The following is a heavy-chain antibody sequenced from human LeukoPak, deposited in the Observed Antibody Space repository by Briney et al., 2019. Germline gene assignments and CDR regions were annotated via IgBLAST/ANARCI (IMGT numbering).Heavy chain of an antibody. CDR2: IYSGGST. Sequence: GGSLRFSCAASGFTVSSNYMSWVRQAPGKGLEWVSVIYSGGSTYYADSVKGRFTISRDNSRNTLYLQMNSLRAEDTAVYYCARVAGAYNWFDPWGQGTLVTVSS. CDR3: ARVAGAYNWFDP. V-gene: IGHV3-53*01. J-gene: IGHJ5*02. D-gene: IGHD3-10*01. CDR1: GFTVSSNY.